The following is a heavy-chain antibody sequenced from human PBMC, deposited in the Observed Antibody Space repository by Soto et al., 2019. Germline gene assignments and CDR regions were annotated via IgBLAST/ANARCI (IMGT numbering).Heavy chain of an antibody. CDR1: GLTFSDCY. D-gene: IGHD3-10*01. CDR2: ISSSGRSI. J-gene: IGHJ6*02. Sequence: QVQLVESGGGLVKPGGSLRLSCAASGLTFSDCYMNWIRQAPGKGLEWVSYISSSGRSINYAGSVKGRFTISRDNAKNSLYREMSSLRAEDTAMYYCARVRFGEWGYAMDVWGQGTTVTVSS. V-gene: IGHV3-11*01. CDR3: ARVRFGEWGYAMDV.